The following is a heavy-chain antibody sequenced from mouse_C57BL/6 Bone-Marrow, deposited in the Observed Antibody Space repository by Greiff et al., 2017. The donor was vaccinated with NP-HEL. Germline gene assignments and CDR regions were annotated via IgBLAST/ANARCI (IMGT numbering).Heavy chain of an antibody. V-gene: IGHV1-55*01. D-gene: IGHD2-4*01. CDR1: GYTFTSYW. J-gene: IGHJ3*01. Sequence: QVQLQQPGAELVKPGASVKMSCKASGYTFTSYWITWVKQRPGQGLEWIGDIYPGSGSTNYNEKFKSKATLTVDTSSSTAYMQLSSLTSEDSAVYYCARQGITTGKNWFAYWGQGTLVTVSA. CDR2: IYPGSGST. CDR3: ARQGITTGKNWFAY.